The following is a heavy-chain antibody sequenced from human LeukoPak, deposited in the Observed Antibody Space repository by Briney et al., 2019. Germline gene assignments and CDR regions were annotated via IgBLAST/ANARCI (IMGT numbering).Heavy chain of an antibody. CDR1: GGSMTSNNYY. D-gene: IGHD7-27*01. CDR2: IHYSGST. V-gene: IGHV4-39*02. CDR3: ARETPGAGHFDY. J-gene: IGHJ4*02. Sequence: SETLSLTCTVSGGSMTSNNYYWGWIRQPPGKGLEWIGNIHYSGSTYYSPSLKNRVTISVDTSKNQFSLRLKSVTAADTAVYYCARETPGAGHFDYWGQGSLVTVSS.